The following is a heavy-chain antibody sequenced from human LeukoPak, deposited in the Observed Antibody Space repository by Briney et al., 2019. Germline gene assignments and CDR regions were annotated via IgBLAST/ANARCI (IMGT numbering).Heavy chain of an antibody. CDR2: SYYSGST. V-gene: IGHV4-61*01. CDR3: ATTTSGGDAFDI. J-gene: IGHJ3*02. CDR1: GGSISSGSYY. D-gene: IGHD1-26*01. Sequence: SETLSLTCTVSGGSISSGSYYWTWIRQPPGKTLEWIGYSYYSGSTKYNPSLKSRVTISVDTSNNQFSLNLRSVTAADTAVYYCATTTSGGDAFDIWGQGTMVTVSS.